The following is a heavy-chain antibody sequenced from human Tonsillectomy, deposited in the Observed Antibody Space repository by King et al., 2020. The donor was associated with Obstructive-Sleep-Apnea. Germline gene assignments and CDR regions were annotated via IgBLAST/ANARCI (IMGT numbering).Heavy chain of an antibody. D-gene: IGHD3-10*02. Sequence: VQLVESGGGVVQPGRSLRLSCPASGFTFSSYAMHWVRQAPGKGLEWVALISYDGSIKYYADSVKGRFTSSRDNSKNTLFLQMNRLRAEDTAIYYCAIGDYFVIRVLRGDYYYRMDVWGQGTTATVSS. CDR1: GFTFSSYA. CDR2: ISYDGSIK. V-gene: IGHV3-30-3*01. CDR3: AIGDYFVIRVLRGDYYYRMDV. J-gene: IGHJ6*02.